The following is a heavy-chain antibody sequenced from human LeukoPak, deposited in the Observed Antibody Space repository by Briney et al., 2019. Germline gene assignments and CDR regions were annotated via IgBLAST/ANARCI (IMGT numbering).Heavy chain of an antibody. J-gene: IGHJ4*02. Sequence: SETLSLTCTVSGGSISSYYWSWIRQPPGKGLDGIGYIYYSGSTNYNPSLKSRVTISVDTSKNQFSLKLSSVTAADTAVYYCARVDPDSSSTLEVFDYWGQGTLVTVSS. CDR2: IYYSGST. D-gene: IGHD6-6*01. CDR1: GGSISSYY. V-gene: IGHV4-59*01. CDR3: ARVDPDSSSTLEVFDY.